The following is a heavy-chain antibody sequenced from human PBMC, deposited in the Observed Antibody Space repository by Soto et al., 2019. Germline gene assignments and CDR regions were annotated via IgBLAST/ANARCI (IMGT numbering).Heavy chain of an antibody. D-gene: IGHD1-7*01. CDR1: GFSMSSYL. V-gene: IGHV4-4*07. Sequence: SDTLSLTCSVSGFSMSSYLWSWLRPPAGKGLEWIGRLNTYGNTHYNPSLKSRVTVSVDTSRNQFFLTLRSVTAADSAVYHCGRESGETWDYEASWGHGTPVTVSS. J-gene: IGHJ5*01. CDR2: LNTYGNT. CDR3: GRESGETWDYEAS.